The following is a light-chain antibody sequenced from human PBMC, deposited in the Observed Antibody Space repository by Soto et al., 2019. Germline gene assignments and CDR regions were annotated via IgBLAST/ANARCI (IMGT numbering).Light chain of an antibody. CDR2: DVS. J-gene: IGLJ3*02. CDR3: SSYGGASAPVL. CDR1: SSDVGRYNY. Sequence: QSVLTQPASVSGSPGQSLTISCTGTSSDVGRYNYVSWYQHHPGKAPKLMIYDVSHRPSGVSNRFSGSKSGNTASLTISGLQGEDEADYYCSSYGGASAPVLFGGGTKVTV. V-gene: IGLV2-14*03.